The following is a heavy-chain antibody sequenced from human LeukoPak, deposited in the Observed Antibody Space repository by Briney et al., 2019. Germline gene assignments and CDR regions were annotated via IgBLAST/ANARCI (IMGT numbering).Heavy chain of an antibody. CDR1: GYTFTGYF. D-gene: IGHD1-14*01. CDR2: INPNIGAT. Sequence: ASVKVSCKASGYTFTGYFMHWVRQAPGQGLKWMGWINPNIGATKYARKFQGRVTMTRDTSISTAYMELSRLRSDDTAVYYCARGQITDDLDYWGQGTLVTVSS. V-gene: IGHV1-2*02. CDR3: ARGQITDDLDY. J-gene: IGHJ4*02.